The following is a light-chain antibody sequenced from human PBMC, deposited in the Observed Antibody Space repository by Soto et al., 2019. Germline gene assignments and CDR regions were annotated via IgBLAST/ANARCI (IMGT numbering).Light chain of an antibody. J-gene: IGKJ1*01. CDR1: QNIGNSF. Sequence: EIILTQSPGTLSLSPGERATLSCRASQNIGNSFVAWYQHKPGQAPKLLIYDASSRASGLPDRFSGSGSGTDFTLTISRLDPEDFAVYYCLLYGSSRRTFGQGTKVEVK. V-gene: IGKV3-20*01. CDR2: DAS. CDR3: LLYGSSRRT.